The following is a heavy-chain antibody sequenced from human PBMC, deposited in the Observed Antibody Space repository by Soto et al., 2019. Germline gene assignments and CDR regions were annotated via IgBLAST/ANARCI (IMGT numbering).Heavy chain of an antibody. Sequence: GGSLRLSCEVSGFSIGGNPMSWVRQAPGQGLEWVASIHTVGSTYYADSVQGRFTISRDNSKNTLFLQMNSLRVGDTAIYFCARSLNDESWGQGTLVTVSS. CDR1: GFSIGGNP. J-gene: IGHJ5*02. D-gene: IGHD1-1*01. CDR3: ARSLNDES. CDR2: IHTVGST. V-gene: IGHV3-53*01.